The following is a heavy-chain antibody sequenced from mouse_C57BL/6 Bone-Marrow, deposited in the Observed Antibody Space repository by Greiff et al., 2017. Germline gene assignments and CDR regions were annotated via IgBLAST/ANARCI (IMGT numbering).Heavy chain of an antibody. CDR3: ARDDGYSWFAY. Sequence: QVQLKESGAELVRPGTSVKMSCKASGYTFTNYWIGWAKQRPGHGLEWIGDIYPGGGYTNYNEKFKGKATLTADKSSSTAYMQFGSLTSEDSAIYYCARDDGYSWFAYWGQGTLVTVSA. CDR1: GYTFTNYW. CDR2: IYPGGGYT. V-gene: IGHV1-63*01. J-gene: IGHJ3*01. D-gene: IGHD2-3*01.